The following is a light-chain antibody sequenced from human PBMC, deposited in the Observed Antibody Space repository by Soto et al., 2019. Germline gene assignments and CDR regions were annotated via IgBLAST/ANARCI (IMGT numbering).Light chain of an antibody. J-gene: IGLJ2*01. Sequence: QSVLTQPPSASGSPGQSVTISCTGTSSDVGGYNYVSWYQQHPGKAPKLIIYEVNKRPSGVPDRFSGSKSGNTASLTVSGLQAEDEADYYCSSYAGSNVVFGGGTKVTVL. CDR3: SSYAGSNVV. V-gene: IGLV2-8*01. CDR1: SSDVGGYNY. CDR2: EVN.